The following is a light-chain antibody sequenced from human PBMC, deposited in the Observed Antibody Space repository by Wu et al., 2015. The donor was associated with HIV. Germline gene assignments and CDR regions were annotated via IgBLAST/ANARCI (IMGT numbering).Light chain of an antibody. CDR2: DAS. V-gene: IGKV3-11*01. CDR1: QSVRNY. Sequence: EIVLTQSPATLSLSPGERATLSCRASQSVRNYLAWYQQKPGQAPRLLIDDASNRATGIPARFSGSGSGTDFTLTISSLEPEDFAVYYCQQRINWPTFGQGTRLEIK. J-gene: IGKJ5*01. CDR3: QQRINWPT.